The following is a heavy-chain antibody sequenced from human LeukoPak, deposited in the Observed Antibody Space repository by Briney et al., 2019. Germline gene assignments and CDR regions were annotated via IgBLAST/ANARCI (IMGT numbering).Heavy chain of an antibody. V-gene: IGHV3-23*01. CDR1: GSTFSSYA. J-gene: IGHJ4*02. CDR2: ISGSGGST. D-gene: IGHD2-2*01. Sequence: GGSLRLSCAASGSTFSSYAMSWVRQAPGKGLEWVSAISGSGGSTYYADSVKGRFTISRDNSKNTLYLQMNSLRAEDTAVYYCAKDLVVVPAVNFDYWGQGTLVTVSS. CDR3: AKDLVVVPAVNFDY.